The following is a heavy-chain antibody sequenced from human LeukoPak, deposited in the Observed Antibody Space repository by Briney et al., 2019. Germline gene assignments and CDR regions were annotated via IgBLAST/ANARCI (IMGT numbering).Heavy chain of an antibody. D-gene: IGHD6-25*01. J-gene: IGHJ4*02. V-gene: IGHV3-23*01. CDR1: GFIVSEHA. CDR3: ARLGSQGGVAALDY. Sequence: GGSLRLSCEVSGFIVSEHALSWVRQAPGEGLEWVSGIIDVGDKYYADSVKGRFTISRDNAKNTLYLQMNSLRAEDTAVYYCARLGSQGGVAALDYWGQGTLVTVSS. CDR2: IIDVGDK.